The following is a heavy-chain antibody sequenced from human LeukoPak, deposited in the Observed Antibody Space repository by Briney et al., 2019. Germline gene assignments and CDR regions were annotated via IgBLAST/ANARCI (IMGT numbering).Heavy chain of an antibody. CDR1: GFTLGVFS. V-gene: IGHV3-9*01. D-gene: IGHD3-22*01. CDR2: IRWKCCHI. J-gene: IGHJ4*02. Sequence: PGGCLSLSCGASGFTLGVFSMHCVRHASRKGLEGGSGIRWKCCHIRYADALEGRFPNPRDNPKNSLYLAMNTQRAEDTAVYYCAKDYGVSGGCYDSSGYPDYWGQGTLVTVSS. CDR3: AKDYGVSGGCYDSSGYPDY.